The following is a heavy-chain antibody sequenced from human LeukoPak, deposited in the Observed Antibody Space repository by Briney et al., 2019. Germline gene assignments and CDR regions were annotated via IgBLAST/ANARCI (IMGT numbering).Heavy chain of an antibody. CDR2: ISSSGSTI. V-gene: IGHV3-48*03. J-gene: IGHJ4*02. CDR1: GFTFSSYE. Sequence: PGGSLRLSCAASGFTFSSYEMNWVRQAPGKGLEWVSYISSSGSTIYYADSVKGRFTISRDNAKNSLYLQMNSLRAEDTAVYYCARAQEGSYYSHYFYYWGQGTLVTVSS. CDR3: ARAQEGSYYSHYFYY. D-gene: IGHD1-26*01.